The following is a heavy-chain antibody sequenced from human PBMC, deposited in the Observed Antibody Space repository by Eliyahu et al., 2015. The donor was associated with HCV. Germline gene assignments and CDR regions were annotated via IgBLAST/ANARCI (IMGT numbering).Heavy chain of an antibody. J-gene: IGHJ4*02. D-gene: IGHD6-13*01. CDR3: ARGFSSSWSRGVDY. V-gene: IGHV4-34*01. CDR2: INHSGST. CDR1: GGSFSGYY. Sequence: QVQLQQWGAGLLKPSETLSLTCAVYGGSFSGYYWSWIRQPPGKGLEWIGEINHSGSTNYNPSLKSRVTISVDTSKNQFSLKLSSVTAADTAVYYCARGFSSSWSRGVDYWGQGTLVTVSS.